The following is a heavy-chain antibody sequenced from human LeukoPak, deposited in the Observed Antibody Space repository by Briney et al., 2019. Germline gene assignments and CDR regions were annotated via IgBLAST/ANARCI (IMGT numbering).Heavy chain of an antibody. CDR2: ISWNSGSI. CDR3: AKDSGFYYFDY. J-gene: IGHJ4*02. CDR1: GFIFDDYA. V-gene: IGHV3-9*01. Sequence: GGSLRLSCAASGFIFDDYAMHWVRQAPGKGLEWVSGISWNSGSIGYADSVKGRFTISRDNAKNSLYLQMNSLRAEDTALYYCAKDSGFYYFDYWGQGTLVTVSS. D-gene: IGHD3-3*01.